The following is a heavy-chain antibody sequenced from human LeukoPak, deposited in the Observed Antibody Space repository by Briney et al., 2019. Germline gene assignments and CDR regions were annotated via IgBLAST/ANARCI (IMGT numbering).Heavy chain of an antibody. Sequence: KASETLSLTCGVSGGSIDITNYWSWVRQAPGKGLEWIGEISHDGTTNYNPSLRSRVAMSLDRANNQFSLSLTSVTAADTAVYYCTKEDRPFCPFAYWGQGVLVTVSS. V-gene: IGHV4-4*02. D-gene: IGHD3-22*01. CDR3: TKEDRPFCPFAY. CDR2: ISHDGTT. J-gene: IGHJ4*02. CDR1: GGSIDITNY.